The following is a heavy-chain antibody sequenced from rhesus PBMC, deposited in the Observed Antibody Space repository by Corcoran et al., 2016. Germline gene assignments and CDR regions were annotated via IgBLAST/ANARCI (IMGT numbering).Heavy chain of an antibody. Sequence: QVQLQESGPGLVKPSETLPLTCAVSGGSFSRYWWSWIRQSPGQGLEWIGEIKGESESAHYNPAHKSRFTISPDTSTNQFSLKLSSVTAADTAVYYCARKGYYSGSYLLDYWGQGVLVTVSS. D-gene: IGHD3-16*01. CDR2: IKGESESA. CDR1: GGSFSRYW. V-gene: IGHV4-80*01. CDR3: ARKGYYSGSYLLDY. J-gene: IGHJ4*01.